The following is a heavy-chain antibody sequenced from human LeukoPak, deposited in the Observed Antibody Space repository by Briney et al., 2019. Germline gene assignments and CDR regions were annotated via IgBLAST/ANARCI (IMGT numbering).Heavy chain of an antibody. V-gene: IGHV5-51*01. J-gene: IGHJ4*02. D-gene: IGHD6-19*01. Sequence: ASVKVSCKASGYTFTSYWIGWVRQMPGKGLEWMGIIYPGDSDTRYSPSFQGQVTISADKSISTAYLQWSSLKASDTAMYYCARPGYSSGWYVDYWGQGTLVTVSS. CDR3: ARPGYSSGWYVDY. CDR2: IYPGDSDT. CDR1: GYTFTSYW.